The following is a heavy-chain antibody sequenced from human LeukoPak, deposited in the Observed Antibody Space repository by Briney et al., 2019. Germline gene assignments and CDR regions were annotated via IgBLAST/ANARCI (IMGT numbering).Heavy chain of an antibody. CDR2: ISSSGSTI. D-gene: IGHD3-3*01. J-gene: IGHJ4*02. Sequence: GGSLRLSCAASGFTFSSYEMNWVRQAPGKGLEWVSYISSSGSTIYYADSVKGRFTISRDNAKNSLYLQMNSLRAEDTAVYYCAREGRLRFLEWLLYRSSQAYFDYWGQGTLVTVSS. CDR1: GFTFSSYE. V-gene: IGHV3-48*03. CDR3: AREGRLRFLEWLLYRSSQAYFDY.